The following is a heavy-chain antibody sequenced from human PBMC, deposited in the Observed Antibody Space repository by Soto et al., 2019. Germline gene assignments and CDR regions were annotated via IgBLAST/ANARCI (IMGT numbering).Heavy chain of an antibody. Sequence: ASVKVSCKASGYTFTSYGISWVRQAPGQGLEWMGWISAYNGNTNYAQKLKGRVTMTTDTSTSTAYMELRSLRSDDTAVNSCARVMRCYDILTGYYTRYFDYWGQGTLVTVSS. V-gene: IGHV1-18*01. J-gene: IGHJ4*02. CDR1: GYTFTSYG. D-gene: IGHD3-9*01. CDR3: ARVMRCYDILTGYYTRYFDY. CDR2: ISAYNGNT.